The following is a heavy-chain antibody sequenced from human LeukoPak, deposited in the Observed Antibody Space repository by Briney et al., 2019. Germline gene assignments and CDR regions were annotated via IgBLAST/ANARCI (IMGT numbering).Heavy chain of an antibody. CDR2: IIPIFGTA. V-gene: IGHV1-69*06. CDR3: ARGYDSSGYYYG. CDR1: GGTFSTFP. J-gene: IGHJ4*02. Sequence: ASVKVSCKASGGTFSTFPITWVRQAPGQGLEWMGGIIPIFGTANHAQKFQGRVTITADKSTSTAYMELSSLRSEDTAVYYCARGYDSSGYYYGWGQGTLVTVSS. D-gene: IGHD3-22*01.